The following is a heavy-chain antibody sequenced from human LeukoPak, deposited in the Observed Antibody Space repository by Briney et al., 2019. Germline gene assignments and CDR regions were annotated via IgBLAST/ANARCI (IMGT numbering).Heavy chain of an antibody. Sequence: SETLSLTCAVYGGSFSGYYWSWIRQPPGKGLEWIGYIYYSGSTYYNPSLKSRVTISVDTSENQFSLKLSSVTAADTAVYYCARDDGYSYGYPAPFDPWGQGTLVTVSS. D-gene: IGHD5-18*01. CDR3: ARDDGYSYGYPAPFDP. CDR2: IYYSGST. V-gene: IGHV4-34*09. CDR1: GGSFSGYY. J-gene: IGHJ5*02.